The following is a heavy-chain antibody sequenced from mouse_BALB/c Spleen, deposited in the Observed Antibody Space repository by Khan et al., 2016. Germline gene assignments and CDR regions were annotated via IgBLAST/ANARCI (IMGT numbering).Heavy chain of an antibody. J-gene: IGHJ2*01. V-gene: IGHV3-6*02. D-gene: IGHD1-1*01. Sequence: EVQLQESGPGLVKPSQSLSLTCSVTGYSITSGYYWNWIRQFPGNKLEWMGYISYDGSNNYNQSLKNRFSITRDTSRNQVFLKLNSVTTEDTATYYCARWDFGSRRDYFDYWGQGTTLTVSS. CDR3: ARWDFGSRRDYFDY. CDR1: GYSITSGYY. CDR2: ISYDGSN.